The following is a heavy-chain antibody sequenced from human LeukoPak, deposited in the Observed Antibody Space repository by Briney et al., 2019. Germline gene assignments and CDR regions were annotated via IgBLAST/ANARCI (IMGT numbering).Heavy chain of an antibody. D-gene: IGHD2-21*01. J-gene: IGHJ4*02. CDR3: AREFVD. CDR2: ISSSSSTI. Sequence: GGSLRLSCAASGFTFSSYSMNWVRQAPGKGLEWVSYISSSSSTIYYAESVKGRFTISRDNAKNSLYLQMNSLRAEDTAVYYCAREFVDWGQGTLVTVSS. CDR1: GFTFSSYS. V-gene: IGHV3-48*01.